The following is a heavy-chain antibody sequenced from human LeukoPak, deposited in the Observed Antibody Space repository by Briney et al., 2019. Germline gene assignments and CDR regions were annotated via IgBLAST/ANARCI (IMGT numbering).Heavy chain of an antibody. Sequence: PGGSLRLSCAASGFTFSSYAMSWVRQAPGKGLERVSAISGSGGSTYYADSVKGRFTISRDNSKNTLYLQMSSLRVEDTAVYYCAKIPDVSDYWGQGTLVTVSS. V-gene: IGHV3-23*01. J-gene: IGHJ4*02. D-gene: IGHD5/OR15-5a*01. CDR3: AKIPDVSDY. CDR1: GFTFSSYA. CDR2: ISGSGGST.